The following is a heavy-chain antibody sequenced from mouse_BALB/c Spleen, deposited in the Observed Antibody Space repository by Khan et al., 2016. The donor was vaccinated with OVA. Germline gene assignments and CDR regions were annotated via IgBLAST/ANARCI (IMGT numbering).Heavy chain of an antibody. CDR2: LNSNGGST. CDR1: GFTFSSYG. J-gene: IGHJ2*01. Sequence: EVMLVESGGGLVQPGGSLKLSCAASGFTFSSYGMSWVRQTPDKRLELVATLNSNGGSTYYPDSVKGRFTISRDNAKNTLYLQMSSLKSEYTAMYYCARMARTINWGQGTTLTVSS. CDR3: ARMARTIN. V-gene: IGHV5-6-3*01.